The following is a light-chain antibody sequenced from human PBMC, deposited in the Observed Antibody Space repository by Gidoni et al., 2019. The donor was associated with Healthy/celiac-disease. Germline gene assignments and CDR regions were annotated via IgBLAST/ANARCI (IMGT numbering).Light chain of an antibody. V-gene: IGKV1-39*01. J-gene: IGKJ2*01. Sequence: DIQMTQSPSSLSASVGDRVTITCRASQSISSYLNWYQQKPGKAPKLLIYTSTSLQRGVPSRFRGSGTGTDFTLTISSLQPEDCAIYYCQQSSSTHHTFSQGTKVEIK. CDR1: QSISSY. CDR3: QQSSSTHHT. CDR2: TST.